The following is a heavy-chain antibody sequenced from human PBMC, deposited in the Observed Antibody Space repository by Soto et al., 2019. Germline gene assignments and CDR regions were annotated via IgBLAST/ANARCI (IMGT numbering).Heavy chain of an antibody. V-gene: IGHV3-30*18. CDR1: GFTFSSYG. CDR2: ISYDGSNK. D-gene: IGHD2-2*01. CDR3: AKGGYCSSTSCYVDY. J-gene: IGHJ4*02. Sequence: LRLSCAASGFTFSSYGMHWVRQAPCKGLEWVAVISYDGSNKYYADSVKGRFTISRDNSKNTLYLQMNSLRAEDTAVYYCAKGGYCSSTSCYVDYWGQGTLVTVSS.